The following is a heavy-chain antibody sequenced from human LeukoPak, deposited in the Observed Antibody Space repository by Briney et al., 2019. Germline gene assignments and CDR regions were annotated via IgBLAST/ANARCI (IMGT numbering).Heavy chain of an antibody. CDR1: GFTFSSYW. D-gene: IGHD6-13*01. Sequence: SGGSLRLSCAASGFTFSSYWMHWVRQAPGKGLVWVSRINSDGSSTTYADSVKGRFTISRDNAKNTLCLQMNSLRAEDTAVYYCARGPSSSWPTLDYWGQGTLVAVSS. CDR2: INSDGSST. V-gene: IGHV3-74*01. J-gene: IGHJ4*02. CDR3: ARGPSSSWPTLDY.